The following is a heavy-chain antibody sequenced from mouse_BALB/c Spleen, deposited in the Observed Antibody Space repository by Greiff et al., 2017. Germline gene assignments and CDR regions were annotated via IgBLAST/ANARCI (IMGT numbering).Heavy chain of an antibody. Sequence: DVKLVESGGGLVQPGGSRKLSCAASGFTFSSFGMHWVRQAPEKGLEWVAYISSGSSTIYYADTVKGRFTISRDNPKNTLFLQMTSLRSEDTAMYYCARSKGHFDVWGAGTTVTVSS. CDR2: ISSGSSTI. CDR3: ARSKGHFDV. V-gene: IGHV5-17*02. J-gene: IGHJ1*01. CDR1: GFTFSSFG.